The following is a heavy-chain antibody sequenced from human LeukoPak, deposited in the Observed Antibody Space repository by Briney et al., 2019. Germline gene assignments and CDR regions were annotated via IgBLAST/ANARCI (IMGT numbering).Heavy chain of an antibody. J-gene: IGHJ4*02. Sequence: GGSLRLSCAASGFTFSSYAMHWVRQAPGKGLEYVSAISSNGGSTYYANSVKGRFTISRDNSKNTLYLQMGSLRAEDMAVYYCARRDGYNLDYWGQGTLVTVSS. CDR3: ARRDGYNLDY. CDR1: GFTFSSYA. D-gene: IGHD5-24*01. V-gene: IGHV3-64*01. CDR2: ISSNGGST.